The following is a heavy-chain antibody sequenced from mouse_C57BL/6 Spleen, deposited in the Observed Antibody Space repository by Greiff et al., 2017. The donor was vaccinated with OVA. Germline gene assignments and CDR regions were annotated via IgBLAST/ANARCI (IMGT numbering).Heavy chain of an antibody. CDR2: ISYSGST. J-gene: IGHJ3*01. D-gene: IGHD3-2*02. CDR3: ARDSSGVFAY. V-gene: IGHV3-1*01. Sequence: EVQRVESGPGMVKPSQSLSLTCTVTGYSITSGYDWHWIRHFPGNKLEWMGYISYSGSTNYNPSLKSRISITHDTSKNHFFLKLNSVTTEDTATYYCARDSSGVFAYWGQGTLVTVSA. CDR1: GYSITSGYD.